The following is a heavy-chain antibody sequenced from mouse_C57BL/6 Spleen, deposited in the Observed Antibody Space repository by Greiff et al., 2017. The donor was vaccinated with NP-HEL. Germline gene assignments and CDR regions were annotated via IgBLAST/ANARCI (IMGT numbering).Heavy chain of an antibody. CDR3: ARAYSHYYAMDY. D-gene: IGHD2-12*01. CDR1: GFTFSDYG. J-gene: IGHJ4*01. V-gene: IGHV5-17*01. CDR2: ISSGSSTI. Sequence: EVKVEESGGGLVKPGGSLKLSCAASGFTFSDYGMHWVRQAPEKGLEWVAYISSGSSTIYYADTVKGRFTISRDNAKNTLFLQMTSLRSEDTAMYYCARAYSHYYAMDYWGQGTSVTVSS.